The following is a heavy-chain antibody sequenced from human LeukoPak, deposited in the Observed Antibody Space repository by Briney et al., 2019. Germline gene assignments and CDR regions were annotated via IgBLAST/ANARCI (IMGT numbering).Heavy chain of an antibody. V-gene: IGHV3-23*01. J-gene: IGHJ4*02. CDR3: AKDSSGYYESP. CDR1: GFTFSSHA. Sequence: PGGSLRLSCAASGFTFSSHAMSWVRQAPGKGLEWVSAISGGSTYYADSVKGRFTISRDNSKNTLYLQMNSLRAEDTAVYYCAKDSSGYYESPWGQGTLVTVSS. D-gene: IGHD3-22*01. CDR2: ISGGST.